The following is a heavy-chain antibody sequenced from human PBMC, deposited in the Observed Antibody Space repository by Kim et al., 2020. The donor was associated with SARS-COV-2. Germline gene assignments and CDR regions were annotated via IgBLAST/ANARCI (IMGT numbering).Heavy chain of an antibody. CDR2: IYYSGST. Sequence: SETLSLTCTVSGGSISSYYWSWIRQPPGKGLEWIGYIYYSGSTNYNPSLKSRVTISVDTSKNQFSLKLSSVTAADTAVYYCAREEGYDSSGSYFDYWGQGTLVTVSS. J-gene: IGHJ4*02. V-gene: IGHV4-59*13. CDR1: GGSISSYY. CDR3: AREEGYDSSGSYFDY. D-gene: IGHD3-22*01.